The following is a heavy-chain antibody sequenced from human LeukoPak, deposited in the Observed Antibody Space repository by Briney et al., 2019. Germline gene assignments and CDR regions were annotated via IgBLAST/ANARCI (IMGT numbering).Heavy chain of an antibody. CDR1: GFTFSSYA. V-gene: IGHV3-23*01. D-gene: IGHD1-26*01. CDR3: ARERPAGASAFEI. Sequence: GGSLRLSCAASGFTFSSYAISWVRQAPGKGLEWVSAISGSGGSTYYADSVKGRFTISRDNAKNSLYLQMNSLRDEDTAFYHCARERPAGASAFEIWGQGTLVTVSS. CDR2: ISGSGGST. J-gene: IGHJ3*02.